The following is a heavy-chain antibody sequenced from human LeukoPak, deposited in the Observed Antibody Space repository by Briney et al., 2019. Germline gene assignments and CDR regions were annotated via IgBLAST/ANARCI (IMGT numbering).Heavy chain of an antibody. D-gene: IGHD3-10*01. V-gene: IGHV3-23*01. J-gene: IGHJ4*02. CDR1: GFTFRNYA. CDR2: ISGSGGST. CDR3: AKSRLWFGDFDD. Sequence: PGGSLRLSCAASGFTFRNYAMSWVRQAPGKGLEWVSGISGSGGSTYYADSLKGRFIISRGNPKNTMYLQMNSLGAEDTAVYYCAKSRLWFGDFDDWGQGTLVTVSS.